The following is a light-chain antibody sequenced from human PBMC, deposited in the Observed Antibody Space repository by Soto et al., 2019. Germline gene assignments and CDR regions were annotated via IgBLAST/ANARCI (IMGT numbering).Light chain of an antibody. CDR2: RNN. CDR3: AAWDDRLSGAV. V-gene: IGLV1-47*01. Sequence: QSVLTQPPSASGTPGQRVTSSCSGSSSNIGSNSVYWYQQLPGTAPKLLIYRNNQRPSGVPDRFSGSKSGNSGSLAISGLRSEDEADYYCAAWDDRLSGAVFGGGTQRTVL. J-gene: IGLJ7*01. CDR1: SSNIGSNS.